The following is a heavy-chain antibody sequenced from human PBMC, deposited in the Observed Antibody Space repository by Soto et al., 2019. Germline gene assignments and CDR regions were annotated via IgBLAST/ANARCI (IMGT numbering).Heavy chain of an antibody. D-gene: IGHD2-2*01. CDR2: INQSGNT. V-gene: IGHV4-34*01. CDR1: GLYFSGYY. CDR3: ARPSYALNWDFHYGMQG. Sequence: PSELLCLTWGVSGLYFSGYYWTWLSKLPGKGLEWIGEINQSGNTKYNPSLMSRVTMSVDTSRNQFSLKLGSVTAADTAVYYCARPSYALNWDFHYGMQGWGQGTSVTVSS. J-gene: IGHJ6*02.